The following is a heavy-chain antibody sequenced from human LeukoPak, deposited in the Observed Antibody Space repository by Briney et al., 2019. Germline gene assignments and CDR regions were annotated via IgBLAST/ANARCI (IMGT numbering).Heavy chain of an antibody. Sequence: SETLSLTCSVSGGSISSYNYYWGWIRQPPGKGLEWIGNVYYSGSTYYNPSLESRVTISVDTSKNQFSLKLSSVTAADTALYYCARVPGYYDSSGYYYGVYWYFDLWGRGTLVTVSS. CDR1: GGSISSYNYY. D-gene: IGHD3-22*01. CDR2: VYYSGST. CDR3: ARVPGYYDSSGYYYGVYWYFDL. J-gene: IGHJ2*01. V-gene: IGHV4-39*07.